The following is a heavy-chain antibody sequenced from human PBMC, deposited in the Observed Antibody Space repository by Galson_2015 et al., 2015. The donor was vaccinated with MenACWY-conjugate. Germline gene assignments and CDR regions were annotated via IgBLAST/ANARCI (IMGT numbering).Heavy chain of an antibody. CDR3: AKVLAVAGTDY. J-gene: IGHJ4*02. CDR2: VGGSGDRT. D-gene: IGHD6-19*01. Sequence: SLRLSCAASGFTFSSYAMSWVRQAPGKGLEWVSTVGGSGDRTYYADSVKGRFTISRDNSKNTLYLQMNSLRAEDTAIYYCAKVLAVAGTDYWGQGTLVTVSS. V-gene: IGHV3-23*01. CDR1: GFTFSSYA.